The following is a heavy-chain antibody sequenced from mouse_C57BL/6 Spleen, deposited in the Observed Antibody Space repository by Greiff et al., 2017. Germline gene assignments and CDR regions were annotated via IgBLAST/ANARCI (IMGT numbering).Heavy chain of an antibody. CDR3: TPYYGSSRGFAY. D-gene: IGHD1-1*01. Sequence: QVQLQQSGAELVRPGASVTLSCKASGYTFTDYEIHWVKQTPVHGLEWIGAIDPETGGTAYNQKFKGKAILTADKSSSTAYMELRSLTSEDSAVYYCTPYYGSSRGFAYWGQGTLVTVSA. V-gene: IGHV1-15*01. CDR2: IDPETGGT. CDR1: GYTFTDYE. J-gene: IGHJ3*01.